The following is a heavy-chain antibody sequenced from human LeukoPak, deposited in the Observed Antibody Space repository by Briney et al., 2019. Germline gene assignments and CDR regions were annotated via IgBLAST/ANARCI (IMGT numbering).Heavy chain of an antibody. J-gene: IGHJ6*02. Sequence: SETLSLTCTVSGGSISSGDYYWSWIRQPPGKGLEWIGYIYYSGSTYYNPSLKSRVTISVDTSKNQFSLKLSSVTAADTAVYYCARDQGPKSFLWFGELLSPGSGYGMDVWGQGTTVTVSS. CDR2: IYYSGST. V-gene: IGHV4-30-4*01. D-gene: IGHD3-10*01. CDR1: GGSISSGDYY. CDR3: ARDQGPKSFLWFGELLSPGSGYGMDV.